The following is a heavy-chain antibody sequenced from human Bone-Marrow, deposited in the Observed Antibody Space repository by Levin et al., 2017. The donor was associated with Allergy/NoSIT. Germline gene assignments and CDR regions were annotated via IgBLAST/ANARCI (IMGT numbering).Heavy chain of an antibody. Sequence: PSETLSLTCTVSGGSINNNYWSWIRKSPGKALEYLGYISYTGSTNYNPSLNSRVTISIDTSNNQFSLRLTSVTAADTAVYYCARDQGGYDDFWSGYYTGVSFSYGMDVWGQGTTVTVSS. V-gene: IGHV4-59*01. D-gene: IGHD3-3*01. CDR3: ARDQGGYDDFWSGYYTGVSFSYGMDV. J-gene: IGHJ6*02. CDR1: GGSINNNY. CDR2: ISYTGST.